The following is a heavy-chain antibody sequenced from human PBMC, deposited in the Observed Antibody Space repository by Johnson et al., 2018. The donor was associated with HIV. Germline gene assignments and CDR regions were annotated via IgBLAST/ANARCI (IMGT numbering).Heavy chain of an antibody. V-gene: IGHV3-23*04. CDR1: GFTFSSYA. Sequence: VQLVESGGGFVQPGGSLRLSCAASGFTFSSYAMSWVRQAPGKGLEWVSAISGSAYNTYYAESVKGRPSISRDNSKNTVYLQMNSLRVEDTAIYYCAKGFRIAAAGGDDGFDIWGQGTMVTVSS. CDR2: ISGSAYNT. D-gene: IGHD6-13*01. J-gene: IGHJ3*02. CDR3: AKGFRIAAAGGDDGFDI.